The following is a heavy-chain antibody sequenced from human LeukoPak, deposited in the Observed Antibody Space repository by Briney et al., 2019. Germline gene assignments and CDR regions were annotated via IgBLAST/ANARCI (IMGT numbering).Heavy chain of an antibody. J-gene: IGHJ6*03. V-gene: IGHV3-49*04. CDR1: GFSFSSYW. CDR3: TREQQTNYYYYYYMDV. D-gene: IGHD6-13*01. CDR2: IRSKAYGGTT. Sequence: PGGSLRLSCAASGFSFSSYWMSWVRQAPGKGLEWVGFIRSKAYGGTTEYAASVKGRFTISRDDSKSIAYLQMNSLKTEDTAVYYCTREQQTNYYYYYYMDVWGKGTTVTVSS.